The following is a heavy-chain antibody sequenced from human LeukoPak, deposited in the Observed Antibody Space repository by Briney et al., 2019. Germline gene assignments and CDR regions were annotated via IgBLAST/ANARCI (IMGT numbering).Heavy chain of an antibody. V-gene: IGHV1-2*02. CDR2: INPNSGGT. CDR3: ARLSGSGSYDLDY. J-gene: IGHJ4*02. D-gene: IGHD3-10*01. Sequence: ASVKVSCKASGYTFTGHYTHWVRQAPGQGLEWMGWINPNSGGTNYAQKFQGRVTMTGDTSISTAYMELSRLRSDDTAVYYCARLSGSGSYDLDYWGQGTLVTVSS. CDR1: GYTFTGHY.